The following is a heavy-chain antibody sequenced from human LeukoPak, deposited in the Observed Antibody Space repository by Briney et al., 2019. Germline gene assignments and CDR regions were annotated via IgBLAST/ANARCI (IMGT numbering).Heavy chain of an antibody. V-gene: IGHV3-21*01. CDR3: ATDYYDSSGQRDAFDI. CDR1: GFTFSSYS. D-gene: IGHD3-22*01. CDR2: ISSSSSYI. Sequence: GGSLRLSCAASGFTFSSYSMNWARQAPGKGLEWVSSISSSSSYIYYADSVKGRFTISRDNAKNSLYLQMNSLRAEDTAVYYCATDYYDSSGQRDAFDIWGQGTMVTVSS. J-gene: IGHJ3*02.